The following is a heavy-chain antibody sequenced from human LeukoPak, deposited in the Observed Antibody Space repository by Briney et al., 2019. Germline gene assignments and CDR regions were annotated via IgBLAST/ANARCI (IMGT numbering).Heavy chain of an antibody. V-gene: IGHV3-21*01. CDR3: ARGELLLPFDY. CDR2: ISSSSSYI. J-gene: IGHJ4*02. CDR1: GFTFSGYS. D-gene: IGHD1-26*01. Sequence: GGSLRLSCTASGFTFSGYSMNWIRQAPGKGLEWVSSISSSSSYIYYADSVKGRFTISRDNAKNSLYLQMNSLRAEDTAVYYCARGELLLPFDYWGQGTLVTVSS.